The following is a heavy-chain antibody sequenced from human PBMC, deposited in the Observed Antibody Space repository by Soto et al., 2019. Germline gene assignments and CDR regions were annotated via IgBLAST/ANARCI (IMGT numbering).Heavy chain of an antibody. V-gene: IGHV4-61*01. J-gene: IGHJ4*02. Sequence: SETLSLTCTVSGDSVRSNRYYWTWIRQPTGKGLEYIGYIYYSGSTNYNHSLERRVPISLDMSKNQFSLKLSSVTAADVAVYYCARWKKVGAVFDYWGQGTLVTVS. CDR1: GDSVRSNRYY. CDR3: ARWKKVGAVFDY. D-gene: IGHD1-26*01. CDR2: IYYSGST.